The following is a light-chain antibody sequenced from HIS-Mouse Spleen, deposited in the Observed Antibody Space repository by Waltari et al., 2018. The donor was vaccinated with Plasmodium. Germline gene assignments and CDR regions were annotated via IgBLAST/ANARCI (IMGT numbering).Light chain of an antibody. V-gene: IGKV1-12*01. CDR3: QQANSFPYT. CDR2: AAA. Sequence: IQMTQSPSSFSASVGDRVTITCRASQGSSSWFVWYQQKPGKAPKLLIYAAASLQSGVPSRFSGSGSGTDFTLTISSLQPEDFATYYCQQANSFPYTFGQGTKLEIK. J-gene: IGKJ2*01. CDR1: QGSSSW.